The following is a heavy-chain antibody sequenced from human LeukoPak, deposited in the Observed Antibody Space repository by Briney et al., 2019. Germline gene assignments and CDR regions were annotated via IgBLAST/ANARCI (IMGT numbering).Heavy chain of an antibody. J-gene: IGHJ5*02. CDR3: ARVALGSYNWFDP. CDR2: IRSKAYGGTT. CDR1: GFTFGDYA. D-gene: IGHD1-26*01. Sequence: GGSLRLSCTASGFTFGDYAMSWFCQAPGKGLEWVGFIRSKAYGGTTEYAASVKGRFTISRDDSKSIAYLQMNSLRAEDTAVYYCARVALGSYNWFDPWGQGTLVTVSS. V-gene: IGHV3-49*03.